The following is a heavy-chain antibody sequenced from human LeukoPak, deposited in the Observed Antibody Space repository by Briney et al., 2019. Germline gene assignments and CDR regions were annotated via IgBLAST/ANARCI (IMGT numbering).Heavy chain of an antibody. Sequence: PGGSLRLSRAASGFTLSSYWMNWVRQAPGNGLEWVAYINQDGSDKFYVDSVKGRFTISRDNAKNSLSLQMNSLGAEDTAVYYCARHMDVWGQGTTATVSS. CDR2: INQDGSDK. CDR1: GFTLSSYW. J-gene: IGHJ6*02. V-gene: IGHV3-7*01. CDR3: ARHMDV.